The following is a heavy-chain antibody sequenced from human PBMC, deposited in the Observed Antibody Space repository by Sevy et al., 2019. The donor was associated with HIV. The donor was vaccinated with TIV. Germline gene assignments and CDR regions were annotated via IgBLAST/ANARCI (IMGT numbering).Heavy chain of an antibody. CDR2: ISGTGTST. Sequence: GGSLRLSCAASGFTISSSAMSWVRQAPGKGLEWVSLISGTGTSTYYADSVKGRFAISKDKSKSTLYLQMNSLRAEDTAMYYCAHDLWGRTSVTREIDYWGQGTLVTVSS. CDR3: AHDLWGRTSVTREIDY. CDR1: GFTISSSA. D-gene: IGHD4-17*01. V-gene: IGHV3-23*01. J-gene: IGHJ4*02.